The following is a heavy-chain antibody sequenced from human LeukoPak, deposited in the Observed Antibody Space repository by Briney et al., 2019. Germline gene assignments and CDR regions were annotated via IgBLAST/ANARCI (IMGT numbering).Heavy chain of an antibody. J-gene: IGHJ3*02. CDR1: GYDFSGYT. Sequence: GGSLRLSCVASGYDFSGYTFTWVRQAPGKGLEYVSSISKSSALKYYADSVKGRSTISRDNSKNTLYLQINSLTVEDTASYYCVKAAGHDNRDDSFDIWGLGTMVTVSS. V-gene: IGHV3-21*04. D-gene: IGHD3-22*01. CDR2: ISKSSALK. CDR3: VKAAGHDNRDDSFDI.